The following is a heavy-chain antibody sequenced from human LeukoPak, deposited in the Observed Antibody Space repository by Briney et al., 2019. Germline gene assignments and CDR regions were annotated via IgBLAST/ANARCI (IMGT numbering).Heavy chain of an antibody. V-gene: IGHV4-34*01. CDR1: GGSFSGYY. Sequence: SETLSLTCAVYGGSFSGYYWSWIRQPPGKGLEWIGEINHSGSTNYNPSLKSRVTISVDTSKNQFSLKLSSVTAADTAVYYCASWDRGGYWGQGTLVTVSS. CDR3: ASWDRGGY. CDR2: INHSGST. J-gene: IGHJ4*02. D-gene: IGHD1-26*01.